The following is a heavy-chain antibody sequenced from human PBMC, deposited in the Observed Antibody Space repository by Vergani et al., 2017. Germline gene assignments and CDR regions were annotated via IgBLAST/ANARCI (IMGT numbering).Heavy chain of an antibody. D-gene: IGHD3-10*01. CDR2: INHSGST. V-gene: IGHV4-39*07. J-gene: IGHJ5*02. CDR1: GGSISSSSHF. Sequence: QLQLHKSGPGLVKPSETLSLTCTLSGGSISSSSHFWGWLRQTPGKGLEWIGEINHSGSTNYNPSLKSRVTISVDTSKNQFSLKLSSVTAADTAVYYCARSLNYYGSGRGWFDPWGQGTLVTVSS. CDR3: ARSLNYYGSGRGWFDP.